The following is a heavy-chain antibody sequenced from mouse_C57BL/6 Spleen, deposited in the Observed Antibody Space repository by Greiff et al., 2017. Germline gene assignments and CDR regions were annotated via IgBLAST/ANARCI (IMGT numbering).Heavy chain of an antibody. CDR2: IDPENGDT. D-gene: IGHD1-1*01. J-gene: IGHJ4*01. Sequence: VTLKESGAELVRPGASVKLSCTASGFNIKDDYMHWVKQRPEQGLEWIGWIDPENGDTEYASKFQGKATITADTSSNTAYLQLSSLTSEDTAVYYCTTDGSSYGYAMDYWGQGTSVTVSS. V-gene: IGHV14-4*01. CDR1: GFNIKDDY. CDR3: TTDGSSYGYAMDY.